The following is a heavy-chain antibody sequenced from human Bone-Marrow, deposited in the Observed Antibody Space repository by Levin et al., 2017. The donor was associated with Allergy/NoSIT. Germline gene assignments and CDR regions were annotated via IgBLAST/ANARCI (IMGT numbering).Heavy chain of an antibody. Sequence: GGSLRLSCAASGFTFSSYAMSWVRQAPGKGLEWVSAISGSGGSTYYADSVKGRFTISRDNSKNTLYLQMNSLRAEDTAVYYCAKDLPTYYYDSSGYRPFDYWGQGTLVTVSS. CDR1: GFTFSSYA. J-gene: IGHJ4*02. CDR3: AKDLPTYYYDSSGYRPFDY. V-gene: IGHV3-23*01. CDR2: ISGSGGST. D-gene: IGHD3-22*01.